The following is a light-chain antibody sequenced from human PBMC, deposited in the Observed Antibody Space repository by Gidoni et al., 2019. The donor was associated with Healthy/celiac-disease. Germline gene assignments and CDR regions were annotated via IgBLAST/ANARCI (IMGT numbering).Light chain of an antibody. J-gene: IGKJ5*01. CDR3: QQYNNGPS. V-gene: IGKV3-15*01. Sequence: EIVLTQSPATLSVSPGERATLSCRASQSVSSNLAWYQQKPGPAPRLLIYGASTRATGIPARFSGSGSGTEFTLTISSLQSEDFAVYYCQQYNNGPSFGQGTRLEIK. CDR2: GAS. CDR1: QSVSSN.